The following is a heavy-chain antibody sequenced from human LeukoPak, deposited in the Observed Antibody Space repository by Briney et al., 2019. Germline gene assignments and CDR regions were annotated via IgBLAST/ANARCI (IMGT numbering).Heavy chain of an antibody. J-gene: IGHJ4*02. CDR2: INPNSGDT. CDR3: ARVLVLSIGQWLVDY. V-gene: IGHV1-2*02. CDR1: GYTFTDYY. Sequence: GASVKVSCKASGYTFTDYYIHWVRQAPGQGLEWMGWINPNSGDTNYVQKFQGRVTMTRDTSISTAYMELSKLRSDDTAVYYCARVLVLSIGQWLVDYWGQGTLVTVSS. D-gene: IGHD6-19*01.